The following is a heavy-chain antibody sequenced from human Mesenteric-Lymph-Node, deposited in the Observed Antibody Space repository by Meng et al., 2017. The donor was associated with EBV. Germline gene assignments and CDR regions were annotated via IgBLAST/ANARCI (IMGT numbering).Heavy chain of an antibody. J-gene: IGHJ5*02. D-gene: IGHD3-16*01. CDR3: ATIGTFASNIAP. CDR1: GASFSDFY. CDR2: VKHGGTA. V-gene: IGHV4-34*01. Sequence: QRVRGGCLVPSEILSRPLVGYGASFSDFYWTRVRPPPGKGLGWIGEVKHGGTAIYNPSLECRITISVDTSKNQFSLKLTSVTAADTAVYYFATIGTFASNIAPWGQGTLVTVSS.